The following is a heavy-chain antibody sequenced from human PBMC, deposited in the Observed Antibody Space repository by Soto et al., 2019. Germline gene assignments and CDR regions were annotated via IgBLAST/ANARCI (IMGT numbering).Heavy chain of an antibody. D-gene: IGHD4-17*01. CDR3: AKRTSVPGGHLDDY. CDR2: ISENGGST. V-gene: IGHV3-23*01. CDR1: GFTFSNYA. J-gene: IGHJ4*01. Sequence: PGGCLRLSCAACGFTFSNYAVSWVRQDPGKGLEWVSAISENGGSTYYADSVKGRFTISRDNSKSALSLQMNSLRAEDTAVYYCAKRTSVPGGHLDDYWGHGPLVTVSS.